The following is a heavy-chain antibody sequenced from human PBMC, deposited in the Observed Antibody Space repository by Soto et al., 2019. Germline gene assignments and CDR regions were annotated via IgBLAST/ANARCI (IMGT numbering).Heavy chain of an antibody. CDR3: ATWHEREHAYDV. D-gene: IGHD1-1*01. J-gene: IGHJ3*01. Sequence: DVQLVESGGGLIQPGESLRLSCAAFGLTISGKKYVAWGRQAPGKGLEWVSALYDVDVSFYADSVKGRFTTSSDSSKTTVYLQMNDLRPDDTAVYYCATWHEREHAYDVWGQGTTVTVSS. CDR1: GLTISGKKY. V-gene: IGHV3-53*01. CDR2: LYDVDVS.